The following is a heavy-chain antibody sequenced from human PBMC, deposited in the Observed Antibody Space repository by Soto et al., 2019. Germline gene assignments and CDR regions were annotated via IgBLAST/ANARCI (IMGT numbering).Heavy chain of an antibody. CDR1: VYSISSGYY. V-gene: IGHV4-38-2*01. Sequence: PSETLSLTCAVSVYSISSGYYWGCIRQPPGKGLEWIGSIYHSGSTYYNPSLKSRVTISVDTSKNQFSLKLSSVTAADTAVYYCASLIAVAGTIRYWGQGTLVSVSS. CDR2: IYHSGST. D-gene: IGHD6-19*01. CDR3: ASLIAVAGTIRY. J-gene: IGHJ4*02.